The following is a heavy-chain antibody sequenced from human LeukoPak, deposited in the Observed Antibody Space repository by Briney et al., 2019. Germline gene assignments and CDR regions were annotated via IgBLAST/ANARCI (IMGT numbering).Heavy chain of an antibody. J-gene: IGHJ4*02. V-gene: IGHV1-69*04. Sequence: ASVKVSCKASGGTFISYAISGVRQAPGQGLEWMGRIIPILGIANYAQKFQGRVTITAEKSTSTAYMELSSLRSEDTAVYYCARMGYSGYERYWGQGTLVTVSS. CDR3: ARMGYSGYERY. D-gene: IGHD5-12*01. CDR1: GGTFISYA. CDR2: IIPILGIA.